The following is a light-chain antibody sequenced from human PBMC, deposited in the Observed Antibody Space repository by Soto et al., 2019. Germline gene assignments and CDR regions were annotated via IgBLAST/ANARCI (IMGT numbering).Light chain of an antibody. CDR3: QSYDSSLSGSV. Sequence: QSVLTQPPSVSGAPGQRVTISCTGSSSNIGAGYEVHWYQQLPGTAPKLLIYGNSNRPSGVPDRFSGSKSGTSASLAITGLRAEDEADYYCQSYDSSLSGSVFGGGTKLTVL. V-gene: IGLV1-40*01. CDR2: GNS. CDR1: SSNIGAGYE. J-gene: IGLJ2*01.